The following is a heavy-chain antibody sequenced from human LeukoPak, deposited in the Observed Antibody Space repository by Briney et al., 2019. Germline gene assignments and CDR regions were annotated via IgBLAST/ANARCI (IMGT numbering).Heavy chain of an antibody. CDR1: GYTFTSYD. CDR3: ARFNQLSDAFDI. Sequence: ASVKVSCKASGYTFTSYDINWVRQATGQGLVWMGWMNPNSGNTGYAQKFQGRVTITRNTSISTAYMELSSLRSEDTAVYYCARFNQLSDAFDIWGQGTMVTVSS. D-gene: IGHD2-2*01. V-gene: IGHV1-8*03. CDR2: MNPNSGNT. J-gene: IGHJ3*02.